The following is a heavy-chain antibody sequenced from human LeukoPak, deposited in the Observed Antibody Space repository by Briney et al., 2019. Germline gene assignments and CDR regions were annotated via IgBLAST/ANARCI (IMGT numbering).Heavy chain of an antibody. D-gene: IGHD3-22*01. Sequence: GGSLRLSCAASGFTFSSYAMHRVRQAPGKGLEWVAVISYDGSNKYYTDSVKGRFTISRDNAKNSLHLQMNSLRVEDTAVYYCARDPPGNYYDGSGYYSWGQGTLVTVSS. V-gene: IGHV3-30*04. CDR3: ARDPPGNYYDGSGYYS. CDR1: GFTFSSYA. CDR2: ISYDGSNK. J-gene: IGHJ4*02.